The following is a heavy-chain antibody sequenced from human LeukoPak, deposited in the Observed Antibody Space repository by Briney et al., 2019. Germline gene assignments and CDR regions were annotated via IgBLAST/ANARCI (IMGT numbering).Heavy chain of an antibody. Sequence: SEILSLTCTGHGGSFGGYYCRWIRQPPRLSFHWIGLINHRGSTNYNPSLKSRVTIAVDTSKNQFSLKLSSVTAADTAVYYCASLRWELLILLPFYWYFDLWGRGTLVTVSS. CDR3: ASLRWELLILLPFYWYFDL. V-gene: IGHV4-34*01. CDR1: GGSFGGYY. J-gene: IGHJ2*01. D-gene: IGHD1-26*01. CDR2: INHRGST.